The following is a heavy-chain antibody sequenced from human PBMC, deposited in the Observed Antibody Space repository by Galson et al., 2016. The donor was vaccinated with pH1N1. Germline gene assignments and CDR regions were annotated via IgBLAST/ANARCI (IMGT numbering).Heavy chain of an antibody. J-gene: IGHJ4*02. CDR3: ARGLDYYGSGYYVI. D-gene: IGHD3-10*01. CDR2: IITMFGTP. V-gene: IGHV1-69*13. CDR1: GGTPTLSSYG. Sequence: SVKVSCKASGGTPTLSSYGISWVRQAPGQGLEWMGSIITMFGTPNYAQKFQGRLTITADASTSTAYMELSSLRSEDTAIYYCARGLDYYGSGYYVIWGQGTLVTVSS.